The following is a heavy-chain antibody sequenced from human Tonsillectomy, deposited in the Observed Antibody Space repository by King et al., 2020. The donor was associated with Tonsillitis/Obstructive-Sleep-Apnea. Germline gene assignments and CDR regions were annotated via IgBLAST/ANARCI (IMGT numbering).Heavy chain of an antibody. CDR1: GFTFSTYW. CDR3: ARETYRGVADF. J-gene: IGHJ4*02. V-gene: IGHV3-7*04. D-gene: IGHD3-16*01. CDR2: IIQDGSAT. Sequence: VQLVESGGGLVQPGGSLRLSCAASGFTFSTYWMAWVRQAPGKGLEWVANIIQDGSATYYVDSVKGRFTISRDNAKNSLFLHMDSLRAEDSGVFYCARETYRGVADFWGQGTLVTVSS.